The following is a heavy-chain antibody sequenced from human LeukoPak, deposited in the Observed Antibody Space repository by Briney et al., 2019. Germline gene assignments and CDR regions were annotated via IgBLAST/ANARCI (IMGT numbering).Heavy chain of an antibody. Sequence: PGGSLRLSCAASGFTFSSYAMSWVRQAPGKGLEWVSAISGSGGSTYYADSVKGRFTISRDNSKNTLYLQMNSLRAEATAVYYCAKSAMVRGVIMSILYYYYGMDVWGQGTTVTVSS. V-gene: IGHV3-23*01. D-gene: IGHD3-10*01. CDR1: GFTFSSYA. CDR3: AKSAMVRGVIMSILYYYYGMDV. J-gene: IGHJ6*02. CDR2: ISGSGGST.